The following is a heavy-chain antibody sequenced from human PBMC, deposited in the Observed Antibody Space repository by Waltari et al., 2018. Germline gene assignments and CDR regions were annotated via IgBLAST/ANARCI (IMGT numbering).Heavy chain of an antibody. CDR3: ARGPLLGWIDP. V-gene: IGHV1-69*04. J-gene: IGHJ5*02. D-gene: IGHD3-16*01. CDR2: IVPILGIT. CDR1: RGTFTSYA. Sequence: QVQLVQSGAEVQKPGSSVKVSCKPSRGTFTSYAVNRVRQAPGLGLEWVGRIVPILGITNYTQKFQGRVTITADKSTSTAYMELSSLTSDDTAVYYCARGPLLGWIDPWGQGTLVTVSS.